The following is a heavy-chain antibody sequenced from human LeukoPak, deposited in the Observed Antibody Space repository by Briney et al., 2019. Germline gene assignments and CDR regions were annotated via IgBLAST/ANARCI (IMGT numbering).Heavy chain of an antibody. Sequence: GGSLRLSCVASGFTFDDYAMHWVRQAPGKGLEWVTFIRYDGSNKYYADSVRGRFTISRDNFENTLYLQMNSLRPEDTAMYYCAKDACHSSGCYSGIDYWGQGTLVTVSS. CDR2: IRYDGSNK. V-gene: IGHV3-30*02. D-gene: IGHD2-2*02. J-gene: IGHJ4*02. CDR1: GFTFDDYA. CDR3: AKDACHSSGCYSGIDY.